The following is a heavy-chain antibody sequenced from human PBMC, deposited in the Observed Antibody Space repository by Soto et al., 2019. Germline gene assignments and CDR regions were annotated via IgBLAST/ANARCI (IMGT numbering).Heavy chain of an antibody. CDR2: IHHSGST. CDR3: AREGMEQQLYNWFDP. D-gene: IGHD6-13*01. CDR1: GGSFSGYY. Sequence: VQLQQWGEGLLTPSETLSLTCADYGGSFSGYYWCWIRQPPRKGLEWIGEIHHSGSTNYNPSLKSRVSISVDTSKNQFSLKLSSVTAADTAVYYCAREGMEQQLYNWFDPWGQGTLVTVSS. V-gene: IGHV4-34*01. J-gene: IGHJ5*02.